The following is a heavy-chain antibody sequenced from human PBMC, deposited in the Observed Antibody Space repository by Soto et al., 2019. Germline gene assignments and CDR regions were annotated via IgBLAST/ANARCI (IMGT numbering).Heavy chain of an antibody. V-gene: IGHV3-7*01. CDR2: IKQDGSEE. D-gene: IGHD2-15*01. Sequence: GGSLRLSCAASGFGFRSHWMSWVRQAPGKGLEWVANIKQDGSEEYYVDSVKGRFTISRENAKNSLYLQMNSLRAEDTAVYYCARVGSSSSCYGLWGQGTLVTVSS. CDR1: GFGFRSHW. CDR3: ARVGSSSSCYGL. J-gene: IGHJ4*02.